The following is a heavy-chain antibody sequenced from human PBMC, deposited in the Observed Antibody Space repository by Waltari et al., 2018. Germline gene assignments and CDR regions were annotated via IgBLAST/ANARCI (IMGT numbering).Heavy chain of an antibody. CDR1: GFTFSDYW. V-gene: IGHV3-7*01. J-gene: IGHJ4*02. D-gene: IGHD2-21*01. CDR3: ARDRGYCGGDCYKNLDS. CDR2: IKKDGGEK. Sequence: EVQLVESGGGLVQPGGPLRLSCAAFGFTFSDYWMTWVRQAPGKGLEWVANIKKDGGEKYYVDSVKGRFTVSRDNAKNSLYLQMSSLRAEDTAVYYCARDRGYCGGDCYKNLDSWGQGTLVAVSS.